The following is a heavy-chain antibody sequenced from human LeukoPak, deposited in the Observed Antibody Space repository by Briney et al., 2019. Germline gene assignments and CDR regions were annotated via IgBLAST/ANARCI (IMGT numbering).Heavy chain of an antibody. CDR2: IYYSGST. J-gene: IGHJ5*02. Sequence: SETLSLTCTVSGGSISSGGYYWSWIRQHPGKGLEWIGYIYYSGSTYYSPSLKSRVTISVDTSKNQFSLKLSSVTAADTAVYYWARLVGSSFYYDSRGEGWFDPWGQGTLVTVSS. V-gene: IGHV4-31*03. CDR3: ARLVGSSFYYDSRGEGWFDP. D-gene: IGHD3-22*01. CDR1: GGSISSGGYY.